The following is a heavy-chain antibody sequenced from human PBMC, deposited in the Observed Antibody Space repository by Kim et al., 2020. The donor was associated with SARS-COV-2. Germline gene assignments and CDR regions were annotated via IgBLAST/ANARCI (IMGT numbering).Heavy chain of an antibody. D-gene: IGHD3-10*01. V-gene: IGHV3-33*01. CDR3: ARDLVVRGVPYYYYGMDV. CDR1: GFTFSSYG. Sequence: GGSLRLSCAASGFTFSSYGMHWVRQAPGKGLEWVAVIWYDGSNKYYADSVKGRFTISRDNSKNTLYLQMNSLRAEDTAVYYCARDLVVRGVPYYYYGMDVWGQGTTVTVSS. J-gene: IGHJ6*02. CDR2: IWYDGSNK.